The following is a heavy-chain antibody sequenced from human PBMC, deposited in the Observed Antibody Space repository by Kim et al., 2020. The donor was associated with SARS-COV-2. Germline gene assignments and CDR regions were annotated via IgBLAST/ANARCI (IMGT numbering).Heavy chain of an antibody. CDR2: LNPNSGIT. D-gene: IGHD3-9*01. CDR3: ARAPMDVLSHMDV. J-gene: IGHJ6*02. V-gene: IGHV1-2*02. CDR1: GYTFIAYY. Sequence: ASVKVSCKAAGYTFIAYYIHWVRQVPGQGLEWMGWLNPNSGITNSAQKFQDRVTMTRDTSITTAYMELTRLRPDDTAIYYCARAPMDVLSHMDVWGQGTTVTASS.